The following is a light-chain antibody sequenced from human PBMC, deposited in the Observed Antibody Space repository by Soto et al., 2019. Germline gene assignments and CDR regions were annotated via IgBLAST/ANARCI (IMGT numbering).Light chain of an antibody. CDR3: QQYNILGIP. CDR2: GAS. CDR1: QSVSSN. J-gene: IGKJ5*01. V-gene: IGKV3-15*01. Sequence: EIVMTQSPATLSVSPGERATLSCRASQSVSSNLAWYQQKPGQAPRLLIYGASTRATGIPARFSGSGSGTEFPLTISSLQSEDFAVYYCQQYNILGIPFGQGTRLEIK.